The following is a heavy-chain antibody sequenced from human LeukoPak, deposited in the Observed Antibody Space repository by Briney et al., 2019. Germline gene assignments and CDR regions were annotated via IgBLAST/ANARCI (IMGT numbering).Heavy chain of an antibody. CDR1: GFTFINYA. CDR3: ARWRYFDY. J-gene: IGHJ4*02. D-gene: IGHD3-3*01. V-gene: IGHV3-53*01. Sequence: GGSLRLSCAVSGFTFINYAMGWVRHAPGKGLEWVSVIYSGGSTYYADSVKGRFTISRDNSKNTLYLQMNSLRAEDTAVYYCARWRYFDYWGQGTLVTVSS. CDR2: IYSGGST.